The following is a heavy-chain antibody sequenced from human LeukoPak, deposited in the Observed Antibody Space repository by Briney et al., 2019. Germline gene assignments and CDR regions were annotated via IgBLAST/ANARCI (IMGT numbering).Heavy chain of an antibody. D-gene: IGHD5-12*01. CDR3: ARDDSGYDSLSYYMDV. J-gene: IGHJ6*03. CDR1: GYTFTSYT. CDR2: INPNSGGT. V-gene: IGHV1-2*02. Sequence: ASVKVSCKASGYTFTSYTIHWVRQAPGQSLEWMGWINPNSGGTNYAQKFQGRVTMTRDTSISTAYMELSRLRSDDTAVYYCARDDSGYDSLSYYMDVWGKGTTVTVSS.